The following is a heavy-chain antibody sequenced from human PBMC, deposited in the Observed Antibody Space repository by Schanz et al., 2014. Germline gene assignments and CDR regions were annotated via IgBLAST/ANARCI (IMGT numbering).Heavy chain of an antibody. CDR3: ARPSDSSWYMDV. J-gene: IGHJ6*03. CDR2: LTGSGTTT. CDR1: GFTFSIYG. D-gene: IGHD2-21*02. V-gene: IGHV3-23*04. Sequence: EVQLVESGGGLVKPGGSLRLSCAASGFTFSIYGMSWVRQAPGKGLEWVSALTGSGTTTYYADSVKGRFTISRDNSKNTLDLQMNSLRAEDTAVYYCARPSDSSWYMDVWGKGTTVTVSS.